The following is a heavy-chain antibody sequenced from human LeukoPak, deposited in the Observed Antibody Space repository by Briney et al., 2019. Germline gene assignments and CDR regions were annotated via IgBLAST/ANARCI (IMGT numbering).Heavy chain of an antibody. V-gene: IGHV3-7*01. CDR3: ARALGWLPENY. CDR1: GFTFRSYG. D-gene: IGHD5-24*01. CDR2: IKQDGSEK. Sequence: GGSLRLSCAASGFTFRSYGMSWVRQAPGKGLEWVANIKQDGSEKDYVDSVKGRFTISRDNAKNSLYLQMNSLRAEDTAVYYCARALGWLPENYWGQGTLVTVSS. J-gene: IGHJ4*02.